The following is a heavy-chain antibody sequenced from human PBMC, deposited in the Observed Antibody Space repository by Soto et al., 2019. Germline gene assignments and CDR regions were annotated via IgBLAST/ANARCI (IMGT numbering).Heavy chain of an antibody. Sequence: GSLRLSCAASGFTFSSYWMHWVRQGPGKGLMWVSRINSDGSSTSYADSVKGRFTISRDNAKNTLYLQMNSLRAEDTAVYYCARAVSDIVVVPAAISSYYYYMDVWGKGTTVTV. CDR1: GFTFSSYW. V-gene: IGHV3-74*01. D-gene: IGHD2-2*01. J-gene: IGHJ6*03. CDR3: ARAVSDIVVVPAAISSYYYYMDV. CDR2: INSDGSST.